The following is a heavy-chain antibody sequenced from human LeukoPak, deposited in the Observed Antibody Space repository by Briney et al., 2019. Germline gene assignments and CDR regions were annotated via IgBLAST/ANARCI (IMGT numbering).Heavy chain of an antibody. CDR3: AKAAGYTASQVDS. Sequence: GVSLRLSCAASGFTFSSYAMSWVGQAAGKGREWVSGIGVIAGHTYYADSVNGRFTLSRDNSKTTLYLQMNSLRADDTAVYYCAKAAGYTASQVDSWGQGTLVTVSS. CDR1: GFTFSSYA. V-gene: IGHV3-23*01. D-gene: IGHD6-13*01. J-gene: IGHJ4*02. CDR2: IGVIAGHT.